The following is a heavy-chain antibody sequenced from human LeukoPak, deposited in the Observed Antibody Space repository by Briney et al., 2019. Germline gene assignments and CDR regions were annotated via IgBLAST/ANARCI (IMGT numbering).Heavy chain of an antibody. V-gene: IGHV3-23*01. CDR2: ISGSGGST. J-gene: IGHJ4*02. CDR3: ARELCRGGSCYCVY. Sequence: PGGSLRLSCAASGFTFRTYAMSWVRKAPGKGLEWVSAISGSGGSTDYGDSVKGRFTISRDNSKNTLFLQMNSLRAEDTGVSYCARELCRGGSCYCVYWGQGTLITVSS. D-gene: IGHD2-15*01. CDR1: GFTFRTYA.